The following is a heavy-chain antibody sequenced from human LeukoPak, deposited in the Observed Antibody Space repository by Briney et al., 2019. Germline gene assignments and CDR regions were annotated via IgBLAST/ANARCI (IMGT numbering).Heavy chain of an antibody. CDR2: IKQDGSEK. Sequence: GGSLRLSCAASGFTFSSYWMSWVRQAPGKGLEWVANIKQDGSEKYYVDSVKGRFTISRDNSKNMVNLQMDSLRPEDTAVYYCASGPTYDYVRVILYWGQGTLVTVSS. V-gene: IGHV3-7*03. CDR3: ASGPTYDYVRVILY. J-gene: IGHJ4*02. CDR1: GFTFSSYW. D-gene: IGHD3-16*01.